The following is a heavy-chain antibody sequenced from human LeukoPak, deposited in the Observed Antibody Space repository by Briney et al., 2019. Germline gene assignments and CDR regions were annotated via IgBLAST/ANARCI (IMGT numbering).Heavy chain of an antibody. CDR2: MNPNSGNT. D-gene: IGHD1-26*01. CDR1: GYTFTSYD. V-gene: IGHV1-8*01. Sequence: ASVKVSCKASGYTFTSYDINWVRQATGQGLEWMGWMNPNSGNTGYAQKYQGRVTMTRNTSISTAYMELSRLRSDDTAVYYCARRRVGAYNWFDPWGQGTLVTVSS. CDR3: ARRRVGAYNWFDP. J-gene: IGHJ5*02.